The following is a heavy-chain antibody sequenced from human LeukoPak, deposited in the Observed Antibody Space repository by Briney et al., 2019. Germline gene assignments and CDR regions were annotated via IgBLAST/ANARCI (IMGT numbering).Heavy chain of an antibody. J-gene: IGHJ4*02. V-gene: IGHV3-23*01. Sequence: GGSLRLSCAASGFTFSSYAMSWARQAPGKGLEWVSRISGNGANTYYADSVEGRFTISRDNSKNTLYLHMNSLRAGDTAVFFCAKDIGDYGGYPDFWGQGSLVTVSS. CDR1: GFTFSSYA. CDR2: ISGNGANT. D-gene: IGHD4/OR15-4a*01. CDR3: AKDIGDYGGYPDF.